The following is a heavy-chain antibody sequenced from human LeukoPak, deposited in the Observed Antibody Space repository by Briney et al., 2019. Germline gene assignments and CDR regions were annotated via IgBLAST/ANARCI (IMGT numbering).Heavy chain of an antibody. CDR2: IYYSGST. Sequence: SETLSLTCTVSGGSISSGDYYWSWIRQPPGKGLEWIGYIYYSGSTYYNPSLKSRVTISVDTSKNQFFLKLNSVTAADTAVYYCARGGGSYDFDYWGQGTLVTVSS. V-gene: IGHV4-30-4*02. CDR3: ARGGGSYDFDY. J-gene: IGHJ4*02. D-gene: IGHD1-26*01. CDR1: GGSISSGDYY.